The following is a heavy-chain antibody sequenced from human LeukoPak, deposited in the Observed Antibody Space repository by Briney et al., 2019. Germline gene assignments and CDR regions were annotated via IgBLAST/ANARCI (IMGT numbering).Heavy chain of an antibody. J-gene: IGHJ4*02. D-gene: IGHD5-24*01. CDR3: TRDQMNY. V-gene: IGHV3-53*01. Sequence: GGSLRLSCTASEFTVSRNYMLWVRQARGKGLEWVSLIFSNGDTHYADSVKGRFTISRDTSKNTVSLQMNSLRVEDTAMYYCTRDQMNYWGQGTLVTVSS. CDR2: IFSNGDT. CDR1: EFTVSRNY.